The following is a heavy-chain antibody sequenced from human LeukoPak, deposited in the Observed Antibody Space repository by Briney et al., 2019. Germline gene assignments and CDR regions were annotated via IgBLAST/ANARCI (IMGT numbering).Heavy chain of an antibody. CDR3: ARDRGYNLDY. V-gene: IGHV3-74*01. CDR1: GFTFSSYA. D-gene: IGHD5-24*01. CDR2: INSDGSST. Sequence: GGSLRLSCAASGFTFSSYAMSWVRQAPGKGLEWVSRINSDGSSTSYADSVKGRSTISRDNAKNTLCLQMNSLRAEDTAVYYCARDRGYNLDYWGQGTLVTVSS. J-gene: IGHJ4*02.